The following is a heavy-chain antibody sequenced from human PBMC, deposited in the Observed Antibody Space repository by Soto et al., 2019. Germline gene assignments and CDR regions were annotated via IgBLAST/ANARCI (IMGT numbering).Heavy chain of an antibody. V-gene: IGHV3-73*01. D-gene: IGHD6-13*01. CDR2: VRSKPNNYET. Sequence: GSLLRPCSAPGCTFSGAAIHWVRQASGKGLEWVGHVRSKPNNYETAYAASVKGRFTISRDDSKNTVYLQVNSLQTEDTAVYYCTSLSSWFAYWGQGTLVTVYS. CDR3: TSLSSWFAY. J-gene: IGHJ4*02. CDR1: GCTFSGAA.